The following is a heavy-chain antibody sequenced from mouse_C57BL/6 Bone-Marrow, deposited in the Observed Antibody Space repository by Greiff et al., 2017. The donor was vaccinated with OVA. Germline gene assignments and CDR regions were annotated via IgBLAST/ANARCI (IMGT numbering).Heavy chain of an antibody. V-gene: IGHV1-80*01. CDR1: GYAFSSYW. CDR2: IYPGDGDT. J-gene: IGHJ2*01. CDR3: ARGLGRRNPLDY. D-gene: IGHD4-1*01. Sequence: VQLQQSGAELVQPGASVKISCKASGYAFSSYWMDWVKQRPGKGLEWIGQIYPGDGDTNYNGKFKGQATLTADKSSSTAYMQLSSLTSEDSAVYFCARGLGRRNPLDYWGQGTTLTVSS.